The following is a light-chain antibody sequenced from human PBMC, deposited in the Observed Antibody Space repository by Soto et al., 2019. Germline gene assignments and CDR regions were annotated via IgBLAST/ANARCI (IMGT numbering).Light chain of an antibody. CDR3: AAWDDSLNAPV. CDR1: SSNIGTNT. CDR2: ADH. V-gene: IGLV1-44*01. Sequence: QSVLTQPPSASGTPGQRVTISCSGSSSNIGTNTVNWYQQLPGRAPKLLIHADHQRPSGVPDRFSGSKSGASASLAISGLQSEDESAYYCAAWDDSLNAPVFGGGTKVTVL. J-gene: IGLJ2*01.